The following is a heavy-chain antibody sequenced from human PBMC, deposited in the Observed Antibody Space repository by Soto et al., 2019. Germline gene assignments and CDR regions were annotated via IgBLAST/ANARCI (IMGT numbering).Heavy chain of an antibody. Sequence: QVQLVESGGGVVQPGRSLRLSCAASGFTFSSYGMHWVRQAPGKGLEWVAVISYDGSNKYYADSVKGRFTISRDNSKNTLYLQMNSLRAEDTAVYYCAKDRSWFGELLYTVDYWGQGTLVTVSS. CDR3: AKDRSWFGELLYTVDY. CDR1: GFTFSSYG. V-gene: IGHV3-30*18. CDR2: ISYDGSNK. J-gene: IGHJ4*02. D-gene: IGHD3-10*01.